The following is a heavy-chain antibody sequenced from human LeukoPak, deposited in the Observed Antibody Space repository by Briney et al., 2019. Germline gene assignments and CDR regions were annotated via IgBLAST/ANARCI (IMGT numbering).Heavy chain of an antibody. CDR2: IKQDGSEK. CDR1: GFTFSSYW. Sequence: PRGSLRLSCAASGFTFSSYWMSWVRQAPGKGLEWVANIKQDGSEKYYIDPVKGRFTISRDNAKNSLYLQMNSLRAEDTAVYYCMRGYGYHHYWGQGTLVTVSS. V-gene: IGHV3-7*03. CDR3: MRGYGYHHY. J-gene: IGHJ4*02. D-gene: IGHD5-18*01.